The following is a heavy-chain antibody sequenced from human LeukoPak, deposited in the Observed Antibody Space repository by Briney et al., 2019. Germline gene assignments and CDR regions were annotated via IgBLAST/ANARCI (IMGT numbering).Heavy chain of an antibody. CDR3: ARGYCSGGTCYLVENWFDP. CDR1: GYTFTVYY. V-gene: IGHV1-2*06. Sequence: GASVKVSCKASGYTFTVYYMYWVRQAPGQGLEWMGRSNPNSGDTDYAQNFQGRVTMTRDTSISTAYMELTNLRSDDTAVYYCARGYCSGGTCYLVENWFDPWGQGTLVTVSS. D-gene: IGHD2-15*01. J-gene: IGHJ5*02. CDR2: SNPNSGDT.